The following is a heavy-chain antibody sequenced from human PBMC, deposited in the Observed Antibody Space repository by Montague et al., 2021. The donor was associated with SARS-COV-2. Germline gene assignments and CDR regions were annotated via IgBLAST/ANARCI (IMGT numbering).Heavy chain of an antibody. Sequence: SETLSLTCTVHRGSFSGYYWTWIPQPPGKGLEWIGEINHSGGVNYNPSLKSRVTISVDTSKNHFSLKLRSVTAADTAIYYCARGYCSSTTCYRSLHYWGQGTLVAVSS. D-gene: IGHD2-2*01. V-gene: IGHV4-34*01. CDR1: RGSFSGYY. CDR3: ARGYCSSTTCYRSLHY. CDR2: INHSGGV. J-gene: IGHJ4*02.